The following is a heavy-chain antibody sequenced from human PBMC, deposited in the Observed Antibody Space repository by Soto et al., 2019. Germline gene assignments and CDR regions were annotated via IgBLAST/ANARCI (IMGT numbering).Heavy chain of an antibody. CDR1: GFTFSSYH. CDR3: ARDEYDSSGKPN. D-gene: IGHD3-22*01. V-gene: IGHV3-48*02. J-gene: IGHJ4*02. Sequence: EVQLVESGGGLVQPGGSLRLSCAASGFTFSSYHMNWVRQAPGKGLEWVSYISSSSSTIYYADSVKGRFTISRDNAKNPLYLPMNSLRDEDTAVYYCARDEYDSSGKPNWGQGTLVTVSS. CDR2: ISSSSSTI.